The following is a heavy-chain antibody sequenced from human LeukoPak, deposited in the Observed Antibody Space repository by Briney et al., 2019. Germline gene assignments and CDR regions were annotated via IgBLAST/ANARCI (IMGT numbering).Heavy chain of an antibody. D-gene: IGHD7-27*01. J-gene: IGHJ4*02. V-gene: IGHV1-46*03. CDR1: AYTFTGYY. CDR2: INPSGTST. Sequence: ASVKVSCMASAYTFTGYYMHWVRQAPGQGLEWMGTINPSGTSTNYAQKFQGRVTMTRDTSTSTVYIELSGLRSEDTAVYYCAAHLQNWGPFDYWGQGTLVTVSS. CDR3: AAHLQNWGPFDY.